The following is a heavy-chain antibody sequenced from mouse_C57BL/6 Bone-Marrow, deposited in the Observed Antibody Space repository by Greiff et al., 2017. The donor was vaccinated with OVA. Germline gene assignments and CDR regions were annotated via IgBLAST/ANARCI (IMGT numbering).Heavy chain of an antibody. CDR2: IDPENGDT. J-gene: IGHJ2*01. D-gene: IGHD2-1*01. Sequence: EVQLHQSGAELVRPGASVKLSCTASGFTIKDDYMHWVKQRPEQGLEWIGWIDPENGDTEYASKFQGKATITADTSSNTAYLQLSSLTSEDTAVDYCTSYGNFDYWGQGTTLTVSS. CDR3: TSYGNFDY. V-gene: IGHV14-4*01. CDR1: GFTIKDDY.